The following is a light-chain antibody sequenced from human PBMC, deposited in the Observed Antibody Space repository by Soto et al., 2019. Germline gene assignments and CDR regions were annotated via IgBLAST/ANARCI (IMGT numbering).Light chain of an antibody. CDR1: QSVSSY. J-gene: IGKJ4*01. CDR2: DAS. Sequence: TLSLSPGERATLSCRASQSVSSYLAWYQQKPGQAPRLLIYDASNRATGIPARFSGSGSGTDFTLTISSLEPADFAVYYCQQRSNWPLTFGGGTKVDIK. V-gene: IGKV3-11*01. CDR3: QQRSNWPLT.